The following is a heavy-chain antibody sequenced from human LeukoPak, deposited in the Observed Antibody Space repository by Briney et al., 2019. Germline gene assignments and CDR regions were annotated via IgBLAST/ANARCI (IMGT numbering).Heavy chain of an antibody. CDR2: IYYSGST. J-gene: IGHJ4*02. CDR3: SRENGAFSPFGY. D-gene: IGHD2-8*01. CDR1: RGSISSYY. Sequence: PSETLSLTCTVSRGSISSYYWSWIRQPPGKGLEWIGYIYYSGSTNYNPSLKSRVTMSVDTSKNQFSLKLSSVTAADTAVYYCSRENGAFSPFGYWGQGTLVTVPS. V-gene: IGHV4-59*12.